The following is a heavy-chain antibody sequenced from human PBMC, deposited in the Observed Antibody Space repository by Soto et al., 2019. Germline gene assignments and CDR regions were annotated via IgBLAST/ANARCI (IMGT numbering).Heavy chain of an antibody. CDR2: MNPNSGNT. J-gene: IGHJ6*02. D-gene: IGHD1-26*01. V-gene: IGHV1-8*01. Sequence: QVQLVQSGAEVKKPGASVKVSCKASGYTFTSYDINWVRQATGQGLEWMGWMNPNSGNTGYAQKFQGRVTMTRNTSISTAYRELSSLRSEDTAVYYGARGKVGATATYYYGMDVWGQGTTVTVSS. CDR1: GYTFTSYD. CDR3: ARGKVGATATYYYGMDV.